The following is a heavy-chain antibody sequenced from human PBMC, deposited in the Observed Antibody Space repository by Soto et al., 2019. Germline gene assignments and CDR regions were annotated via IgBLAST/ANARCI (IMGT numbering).Heavy chain of an antibody. CDR1: GGTFSSYT. J-gene: IGHJ4*02. V-gene: IGHV1-69*08. CDR3: ARDEDYYDSSGYLGFDY. CDR2: IIPILGIA. Sequence: QVQLVQSGAEVKKPGSSVKVSCKASGGTFSSYTISWVRQAPGQGLEWMGRIIPILGIANYAQKFQGRVTITADKSTSTAYMELSSLRSEDTAVYYCARDEDYYDSSGYLGFDYWGQGTLVTVSS. D-gene: IGHD3-22*01.